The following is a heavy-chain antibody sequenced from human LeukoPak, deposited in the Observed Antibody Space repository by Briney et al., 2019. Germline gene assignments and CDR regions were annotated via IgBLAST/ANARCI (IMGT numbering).Heavy chain of an antibody. CDR2: IYYSGST. CDR3: ASGGVSAAAFFDY. J-gene: IGHJ4*02. D-gene: IGHD2-8*02. V-gene: IGHV4-59*01. CDR1: GDSISSYY. Sequence: SETLSLTSTVSGDSISSYYWSWIRQPPGKGLEWIGYIYYSGSTNYNPSLKSRVTISVDTSKNQFSLKLSSVTAADTAVYYCASGGVSAAAFFDYWGQGTLVTVSS.